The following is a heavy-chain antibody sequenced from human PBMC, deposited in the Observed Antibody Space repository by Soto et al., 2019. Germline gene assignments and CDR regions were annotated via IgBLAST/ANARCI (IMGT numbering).Heavy chain of an antibody. CDR2: ISNDGTNK. J-gene: IGHJ5*02. CDR1: GFTFSSYT. D-gene: IGHD5-12*01. Sequence: GGSLRLSCAISGFTFSSYTMHWVRQAPGKGLEWVAVISNDGTNKYYADSVKGLFTISRDNSKNTLYLQMNSLRAEDTAVYYCARDLGRWLQFRPWFDPWGQGTLVTVSS. V-gene: IGHV3-30-3*01. CDR3: ARDLGRWLQFRPWFDP.